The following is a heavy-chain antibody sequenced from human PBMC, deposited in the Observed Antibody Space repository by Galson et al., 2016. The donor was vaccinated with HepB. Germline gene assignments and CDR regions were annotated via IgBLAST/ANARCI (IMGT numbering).Heavy chain of an antibody. CDR2: IHAIGST. CDR1: VGSISSGGYS. CDR3: ARGGRDDAFDI. Sequence: QLQLQESGSGLVKPSQTLSLTCTVSVGSISSGGYSRSWIRPPPGEGLEWTGYIHAIGSTYYNPSPKSRLTISVHRSKNQVSRKLSSVTAADTAVYYCARGGRDDAFDIWGQGTMATVSS. V-gene: IGHV4-30-2*01. J-gene: IGHJ3*02.